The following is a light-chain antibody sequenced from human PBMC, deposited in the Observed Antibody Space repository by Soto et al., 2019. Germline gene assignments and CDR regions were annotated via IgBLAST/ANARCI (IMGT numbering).Light chain of an antibody. Sequence: EIVMTQSPATLSVSPGERATLSCRASQSVSGNLAWYQQKPGQAPRLLIYGASTRATGIPARFSGSGSGTESTLTISSLQSEDFVFFFCQKYNNWPPNFGQGTRLEIK. J-gene: IGKJ5*01. V-gene: IGKV3-15*01. CDR3: QKYNNWPPN. CDR1: QSVSGN. CDR2: GAS.